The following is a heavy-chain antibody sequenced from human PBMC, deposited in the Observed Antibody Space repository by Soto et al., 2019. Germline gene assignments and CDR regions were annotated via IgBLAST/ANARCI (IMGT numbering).Heavy chain of an antibody. CDR3: ANELTPLGNDAFDS. CDR1: EFTFSAHG. Sequence: PGGSLRLSCVASEFTFSAHGMIWVRQAAGKGLDWVSYIEPGGRTTFYSDSVKGRFTISRDNSKNTLYLQMNSLRAEDTAVYYCANELTPLGNDAFDSWGQGTMVTVSS. V-gene: IGHV3-23*03. J-gene: IGHJ3*02. CDR2: IEPGGRTT. D-gene: IGHD7-27*01.